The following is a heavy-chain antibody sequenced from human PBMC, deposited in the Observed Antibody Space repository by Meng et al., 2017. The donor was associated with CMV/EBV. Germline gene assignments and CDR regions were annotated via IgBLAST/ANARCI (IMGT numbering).Heavy chain of an antibody. CDR3: ARRGSSYGVDY. V-gene: IGHV3-21*01. CDR1: GFTFSSYT. D-gene: IGHD5-18*01. CDR2: ISSSGTYI. Sequence: SCAASGFTFSSYTINWVRQAPGKGLEWVSSISSSGTYIYYADSVKGRFTISRDNAKNSLYLQMNSLRAEDTALYYCARRGSSYGVDYWGQGTLVTVSS. J-gene: IGHJ4*02.